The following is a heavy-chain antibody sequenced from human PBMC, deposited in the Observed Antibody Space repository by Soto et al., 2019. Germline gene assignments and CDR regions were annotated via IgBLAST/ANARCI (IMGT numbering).Heavy chain of an antibody. J-gene: IGHJ6*02. CDR2: IDPGDSDT. CDR1: GYSFTSYW. Sequence: TGESLKISCNGSGYSFTSYWITWVRQMPGKGLEWMGRIDPGDSDTKYNPSFQGQVTISADKSITTTYLQWSSLKASDTAIYYCAASIFYYGMDVWGQGTTVTVSS. V-gene: IGHV5-10-1*04. CDR3: AASIFYYGMDV.